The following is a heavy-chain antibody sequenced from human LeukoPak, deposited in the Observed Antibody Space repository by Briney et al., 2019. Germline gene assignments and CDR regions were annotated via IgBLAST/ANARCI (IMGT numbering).Heavy chain of an antibody. CDR2: IIPIFGTA. J-gene: IGHJ2*01. Sequence: SVKVSCKASGGTFSSYAISWVRQAPGQGLEWMGGIIPIFGTASYAQKFQGRVTITADKSTSTAYMELSSLRSEDTAVYYCARVYYSSSYDYWYFDLWGRGTLVTVSS. CDR1: GGTFSSYA. CDR3: ARVYYSSSYDYWYFDL. D-gene: IGHD6-13*01. V-gene: IGHV1-69*06.